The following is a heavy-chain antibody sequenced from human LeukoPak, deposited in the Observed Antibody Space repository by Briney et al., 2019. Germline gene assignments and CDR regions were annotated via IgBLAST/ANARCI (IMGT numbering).Heavy chain of an antibody. J-gene: IGHJ4*02. Sequence: GGSLRLSCAASGFTFSSYSMNWVRQAPGQGLEWVSVVYSGGNTYYADSVKGRFTISRDNSKNTLYLQMNSLRAEDTAVYYCAREPPGGGFDYWGQGTLVTVSS. CDR2: VYSGGNT. CDR1: GFTFSSYS. D-gene: IGHD3-16*01. V-gene: IGHV3-66*01. CDR3: AREPPGGGFDY.